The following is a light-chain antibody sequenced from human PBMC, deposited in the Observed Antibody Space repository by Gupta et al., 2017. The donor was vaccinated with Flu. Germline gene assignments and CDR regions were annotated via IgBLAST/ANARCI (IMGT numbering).Light chain of an antibody. J-gene: IGKJ1*01. CDR2: GAS. V-gene: IGKV4-1*01. CDR1: QSLLSSSSSQSD. CDR3: QQYYGTPRT. Sequence: SLGERATINCKSSQSLLSSSSSQSDLAWYQQKAGQPPQLLFYGASTRESGVPDRFGGSGSGTXFTLTIXSLQAEDVAVYYCQQYYGTPRTFGXGTNVEIK.